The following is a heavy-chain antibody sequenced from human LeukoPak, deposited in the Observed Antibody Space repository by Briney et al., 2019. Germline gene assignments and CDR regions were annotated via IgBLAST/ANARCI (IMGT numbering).Heavy chain of an antibody. D-gene: IGHD5-18*01. CDR2: ISYDGSNK. CDR1: RFTFSSYG. Sequence: GGSLRLSCAASRFTFSSYGMHWVRQAPGKGLEWVAVISYDGSNKYYADSVKGRFTISRDNSKNTLYLQMNSLRAEDTAVYYCARDGPWIQLWLPSRGYFDYWGQGTLVTVSS. CDR3: ARDGPWIQLWLPSRGYFDY. V-gene: IGHV3-30*03. J-gene: IGHJ4*02.